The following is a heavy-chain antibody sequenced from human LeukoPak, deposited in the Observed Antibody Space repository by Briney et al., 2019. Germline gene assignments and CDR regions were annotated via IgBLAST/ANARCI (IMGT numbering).Heavy chain of an antibody. J-gene: IGHJ6*03. V-gene: IGHV4-34*01. Sequence: SETLSLTCAVYGGSFSGYYWSWIRQPPGKGLEWIGEINHSGSTNYNPSLKSRVTISVDTSKNQFSLKLSSVTAADTAVYYCARMASITMVRGATYYMDVWGKGTTVTISS. D-gene: IGHD3-10*01. CDR3: ARMASITMVRGATYYMDV. CDR2: INHSGST. CDR1: GGSFSGYY.